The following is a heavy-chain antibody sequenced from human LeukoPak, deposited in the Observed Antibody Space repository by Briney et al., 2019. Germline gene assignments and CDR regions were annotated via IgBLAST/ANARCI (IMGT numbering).Heavy chain of an antibody. D-gene: IGHD2-15*01. CDR3: VKGYCSGGSCWEFDY. Sequence: SCKASGGTFSSYAMHWVRQAPGKGLEYVSAISSNGGSTYYADSVKGRFTISRDNSKNTLYLQMSSLRAEDTAVYYCVKGYCSGGSCWEFDYWGQGTLVTVSS. CDR1: GGTFSSYA. CDR2: ISSNGGST. V-gene: IGHV3-64D*06. J-gene: IGHJ4*02.